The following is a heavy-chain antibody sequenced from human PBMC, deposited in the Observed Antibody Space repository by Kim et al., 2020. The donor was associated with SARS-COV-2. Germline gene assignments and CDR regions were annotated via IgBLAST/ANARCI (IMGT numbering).Heavy chain of an antibody. CDR1: GYSISSGYY. J-gene: IGHJ4*01. CDR2: IYHSGST. Sequence: SETLSLTCTVSGYSISSGYYWGWIRQPPGKGLAWIGNIYHSGSTYYNPSLKSRVTISVDTSKNQFSLKLSSVTAADTAIYYCATSYDPIRVDYWGHGTL. D-gene: IGHD3-3*01. CDR3: ATSYDPIRVDY. V-gene: IGHV4-38-2*02.